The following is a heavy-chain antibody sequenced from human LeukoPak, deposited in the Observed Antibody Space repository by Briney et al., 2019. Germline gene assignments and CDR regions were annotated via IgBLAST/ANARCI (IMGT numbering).Heavy chain of an antibody. Sequence: PGGSLRLSCAASGFSFSGYAMSWVRQAPGKGLEWVSTITSTGSDTYYADSVKGRFTVSRDNSKNTLYLQVNSLRAEDTAVYYCAGGYSYGSTYYYMDVWGKGATVTISS. V-gene: IGHV3-23*01. CDR3: AGGYSYGSTYYYMDV. J-gene: IGHJ6*03. CDR2: ITSTGSDT. CDR1: GFSFSGYA. D-gene: IGHD5-18*01.